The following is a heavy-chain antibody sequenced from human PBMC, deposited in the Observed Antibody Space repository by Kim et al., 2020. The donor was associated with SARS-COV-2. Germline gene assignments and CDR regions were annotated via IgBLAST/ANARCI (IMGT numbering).Heavy chain of an antibody. CDR1: GFTFTNYF. D-gene: IGHD6-25*01. CDR2: INPSGAFT. V-gene: IGHV1-46*01. J-gene: IGHJ4*01. CDR3: AREAALIAAPQKNFDY. Sequence: ASVKVSCKASGFTFTNYFMHWVRQAPGQGLEWMGTINPSGAFTLFTQKYQGRVIITKDTSTSTVYMEVSSLRSEDTAVYFCAREAALIAAPQKNFDYWGDGTLVTVSS.